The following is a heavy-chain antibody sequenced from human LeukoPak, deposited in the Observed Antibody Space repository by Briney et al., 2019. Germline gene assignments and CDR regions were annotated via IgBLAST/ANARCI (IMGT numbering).Heavy chain of an antibody. D-gene: IGHD3-10*02. Sequence: GESLRLSCAASGFTLSTYSVNWVRQAPGKGLEWIAYISSTSSTIYYADSVKGRFTIVRNTAKHSLYLQRNGLRADATAVYYCGERVITMIGGVWGKGTTVSIFS. CDR1: GFTLSTYS. CDR2: ISSTSSTI. CDR3: GERVITMIGGV. V-gene: IGHV3-48*04. J-gene: IGHJ6*04.